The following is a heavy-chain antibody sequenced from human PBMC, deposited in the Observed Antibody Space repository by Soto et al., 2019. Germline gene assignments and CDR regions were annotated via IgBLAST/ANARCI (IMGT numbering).Heavy chain of an antibody. CDR3: VRARSTDSRPDY. CDR2: ITSSSSYI. J-gene: IGHJ4*02. D-gene: IGHD3-22*01. CDR1: GFTFSLYS. V-gene: IGHV3-21*01. Sequence: GGSLRLACAASGFTFSLYSMIWVRQAPGKGLEWVASITSSSSYIYYEDSLKGRFTISRDNAKNSLFLQLDSLRAEDTAVYFCVRARSTDSRPDYWGQGTLVTVSS.